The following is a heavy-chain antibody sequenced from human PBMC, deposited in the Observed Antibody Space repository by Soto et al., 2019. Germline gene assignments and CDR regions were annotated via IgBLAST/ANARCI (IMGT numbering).Heavy chain of an antibody. Sequence: QVQLVESGGGVVQPGRSLRLSCAASGFTFSSYAMHWVRQAPGKGLEWVAVISYDGSNKYYADSVKGRFTISRDNSKNPLYLQMNSLRAEDTAVYYCARDQPESCSDGSCYNPSVYWGQGTLVTVSS. CDR1: GFTFSSYA. CDR2: ISYDGSNK. D-gene: IGHD2-15*01. J-gene: IGHJ4*02. CDR3: ARDQPESCSDGSCYNPSVY. V-gene: IGHV3-30-3*01.